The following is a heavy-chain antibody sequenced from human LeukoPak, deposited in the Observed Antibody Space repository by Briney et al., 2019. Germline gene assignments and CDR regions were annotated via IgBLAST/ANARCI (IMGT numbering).Heavy chain of an antibody. CDR3: ARGSYYYDSSGYYGLDY. D-gene: IGHD3-22*01. J-gene: IGHJ4*02. Sequence: GGSLRLSCAASGFTFSSYAMHWVRQAPGKGLEWVAVISYDGSNKYYADSVKGRFTISRDNAKNSLYLQMNSLRAEDTAVYYCARGSYYYDSSGYYGLDYWGQGTLVTVSS. CDR2: ISYDGSNK. CDR1: GFTFSSYA. V-gene: IGHV3-30*04.